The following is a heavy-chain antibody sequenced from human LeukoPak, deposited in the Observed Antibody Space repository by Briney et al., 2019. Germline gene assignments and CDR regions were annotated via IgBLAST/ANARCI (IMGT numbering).Heavy chain of an antibody. CDR3: AGGHYPLEY. CDR2: LYPSGST. J-gene: IGHJ4*02. V-gene: IGHV4-59*01. Sequence: SETLSLTCSVSGGSINSGYWSWIRQPPGKGLEWIGLLYPSGSTNYNPSLKSRVTITVDTSRTQFSLKLSSMTAADTAVYYCAGGHYPLEYWGQGTLVTVSS. CDR1: GGSINSGY. D-gene: IGHD1-26*01.